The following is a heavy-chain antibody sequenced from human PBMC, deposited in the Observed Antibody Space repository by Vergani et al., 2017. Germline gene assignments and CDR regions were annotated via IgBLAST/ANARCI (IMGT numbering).Heavy chain of an antibody. CDR2: ISSSSSYI. D-gene: IGHD6-13*01. V-gene: IGHV3-21*01. Sequence: EVQLVESGGGLVKPGGSLRLSCAASGFTFSSYSMNWVRQAPGKGLEWVSSISSSSSYIYYADSVKGRFTISRDNAKNSLYLQMNSLRAEDTAVYYCAREIIAAAGTNAFDIWGQGTMVTVSS. CDR3: AREIIAAAGTNAFDI. CDR1: GFTFSSYS. J-gene: IGHJ3*02.